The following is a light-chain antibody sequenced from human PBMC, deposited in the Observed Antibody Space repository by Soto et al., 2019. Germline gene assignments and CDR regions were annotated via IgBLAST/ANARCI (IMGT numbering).Light chain of an antibody. V-gene: IGKV3-20*01. CDR1: QSVTSSH. CDR2: DTS. CDR3: QHHGGSPLYT. J-gene: IGKJ2*01. Sequence: EIVLTQSPGTLSLSPGERATLSCRASQSVTSSHLAWYQQKPGQAPRLLIYDTSRRATGIPDRFSGSASGTDFTLTVSRLVPEDFAVYYGQHHGGSPLYTFGQGTKMEIK.